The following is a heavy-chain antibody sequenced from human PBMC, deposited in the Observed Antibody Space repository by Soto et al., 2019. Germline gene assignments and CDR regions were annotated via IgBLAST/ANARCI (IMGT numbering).Heavy chain of an antibody. D-gene: IGHD7-27*01. CDR3: ARSPANWGSVDY. CDR1: GGTFSSYT. Sequence: SVKVSCKASGGTFSSYTISWVRQAPGQGLEWMGRIIPILGIANYAQKFQGRVTITADKSTSTAYMELSSLRSEDTAVYYCARSPANWGSVDYWGQGTLVTVSS. CDR2: IIPILGIA. J-gene: IGHJ4*02. V-gene: IGHV1-69*02.